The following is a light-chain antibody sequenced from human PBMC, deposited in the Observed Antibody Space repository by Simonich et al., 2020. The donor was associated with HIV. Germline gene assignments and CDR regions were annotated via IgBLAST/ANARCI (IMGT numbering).Light chain of an antibody. CDR3: CSYAGISTWV. Sequence: QSALTQPASVSGSPGQSITISCTGTSSDVGSYNLVSWYQQHPGKAPKFMIYEGSKRPSGVSNRFSGSKSGNTASLTISGLQAEDEADYYCCSYAGISTWVFGGGTKLTVL. V-gene: IGLV2-23*01. CDR2: EGS. CDR1: SSDVGSYNL. J-gene: IGLJ3*02.